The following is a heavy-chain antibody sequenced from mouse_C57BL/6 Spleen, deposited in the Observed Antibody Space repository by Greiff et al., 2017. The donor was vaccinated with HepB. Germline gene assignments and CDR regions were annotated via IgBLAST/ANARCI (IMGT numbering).Heavy chain of an antibody. Sequence: EVQLQQSGPVLVKPGASVKMSCKASGYTFTDYYMNWVKQSHGKSLEWIGVINPYNGGTSYNQKFKGKATLTVDKSSSTAYMELNSLTSEDSAVYYCARHGVGYAMDYWGQGTSVTVSS. CDR1: GYTFTDYY. CDR2: INPYNGGT. J-gene: IGHJ4*01. CDR3: ARHGVGYAMDY. D-gene: IGHD1-1*01. V-gene: IGHV1-19*01.